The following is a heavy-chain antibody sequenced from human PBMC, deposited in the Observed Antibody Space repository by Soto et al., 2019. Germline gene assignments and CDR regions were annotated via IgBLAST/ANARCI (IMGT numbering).Heavy chain of an antibody. V-gene: IGHV1-69*01. D-gene: IGHD3-22*01. Sequence: QVQLVQSGAEVKKPGSSVKVSCKASGGTFSSYAISWVRQAPGQGLEWMGGLIPIFGTANYAQKFQGRVTITADESTSTAYMELSSLRSEDTAVYYCARGYRDPYYDSSVDAFDIWGQGTMVTVSS. J-gene: IGHJ3*02. CDR1: GGTFSSYA. CDR3: ARGYRDPYYDSSVDAFDI. CDR2: LIPIFGTA.